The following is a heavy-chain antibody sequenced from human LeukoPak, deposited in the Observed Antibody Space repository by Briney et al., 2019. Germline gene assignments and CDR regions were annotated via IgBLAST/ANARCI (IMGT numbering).Heavy chain of an antibody. CDR1: GFTFSNGW. CDR3: TREGPYYFDY. CDR2: IYSGGNI. Sequence: GGSLRLSCVVSGFTFSNGWMSWVRQAPGKGLEWVSVIYSGGNIYYADSVKGRFTISRDDSKNTLYLQMNSLRAEDTAVYYCTREGPYYFDYWGQGTLVTVSS. J-gene: IGHJ4*02. V-gene: IGHV3-53*01.